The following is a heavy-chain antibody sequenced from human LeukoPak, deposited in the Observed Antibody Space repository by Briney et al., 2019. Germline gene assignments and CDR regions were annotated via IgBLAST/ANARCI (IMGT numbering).Heavy chain of an antibody. V-gene: IGHV3-33*01. J-gene: IGHJ4*02. D-gene: IGHD1-26*01. CDR1: GFILSTHG. Sequence: GGSLRLSCAASGFILSTHGMHWVRQAPGKGLEWVAGMWYDGSREDYADSVKGQFTISRDMSKNTLNLQMNSLRVEDTAMFYCARDLSFGSLDFRGQGTLVTVSS. CDR3: ARDLSFGSLDF. CDR2: MWYDGSRE.